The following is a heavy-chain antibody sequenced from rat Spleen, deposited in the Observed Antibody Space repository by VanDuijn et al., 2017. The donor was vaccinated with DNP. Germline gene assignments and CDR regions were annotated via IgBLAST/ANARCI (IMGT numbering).Heavy chain of an antibody. CDR2: ISPSGGST. CDR3: ARRKNYGLSYYFDY. Sequence: EVQVVESGGGLVQPGMSLKLSCAASGFSFSNFDMAWVRQAPTKGLDWVASISPSGGSTYYRDSVKGRFTVSRDNAKSSLYLQMDSLRSEDTATYYCARRKNYGLSYYFDYWGQGVMVTVSS. J-gene: IGHJ2*01. V-gene: IGHV5-25*01. D-gene: IGHD1-6*01. CDR1: GFSFSNFD.